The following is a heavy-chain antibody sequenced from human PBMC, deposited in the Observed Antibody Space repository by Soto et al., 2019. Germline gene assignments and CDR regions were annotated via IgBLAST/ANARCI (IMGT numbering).Heavy chain of an antibody. J-gene: IGHJ4*02. CDR3: ARDFAYFDS. V-gene: IGHV4-61*01. CDR2: VYHTGRT. CDR1: GGSFKSGSYS. D-gene: IGHD3-3*01. Sequence: SETLSLTCNDSGGSFKSGSYSWSWIRQPPGKGLEWIGYVYHTGRTSYNPSLKSRVSISMDTSKNQFSLNLDSVTAADTAVYFCARDFAYFDSWGQGTLVTVPQ.